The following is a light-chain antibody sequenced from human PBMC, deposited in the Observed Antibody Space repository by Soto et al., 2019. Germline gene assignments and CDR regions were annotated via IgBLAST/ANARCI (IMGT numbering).Light chain of an antibody. CDR1: SSNIGADYE. J-gene: IGLJ1*01. V-gene: IGLV1-40*01. Sequence: QSALTQPPSVSGAPGQRVTISCTGGSSNIGADYEVHWYQQLPGTAPKLLIYGNTNRPSGVPDRFSGSKSGSSASLAITGLQAEDEAEYYCQTYDSTLKGCVFVTGTKVTVL. CDR3: QTYDSTLKGCV. CDR2: GNT.